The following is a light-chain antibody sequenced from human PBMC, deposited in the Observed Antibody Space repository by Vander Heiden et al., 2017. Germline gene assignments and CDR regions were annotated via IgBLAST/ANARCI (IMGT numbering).Light chain of an antibody. CDR3: AAWDDSLSGVV. Sequence: QSVLTQPPSASGTPGQRVTISCSGSSSNIGSNYVYWYQQLPGTAPKLLSYRNNQRPSGVPDRFSGSKFGTSASLAISGLRSEDEADYYCAAWDDSLSGVVFGGGTKLTVI. J-gene: IGLJ2*01. CDR1: SSNIGSNY. CDR2: RNN. V-gene: IGLV1-47*01.